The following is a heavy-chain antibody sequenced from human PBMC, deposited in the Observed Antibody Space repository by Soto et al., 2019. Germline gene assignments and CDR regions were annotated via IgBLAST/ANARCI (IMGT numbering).Heavy chain of an antibody. Sequence: GGSLRLSCEVSGFTFSSYEMYWVRQAPGKGLEWVAYISSSGETVYYAGSVQGRFTISRDNAKNSLYLQMSSLGAEDTAVYYCAREGFYAMDVWGQGTTVTVSS. CDR1: GFTFSSYE. J-gene: IGHJ6*02. CDR3: AREGFYAMDV. D-gene: IGHD2-2*01. CDR2: ISSSGETV. V-gene: IGHV3-48*03.